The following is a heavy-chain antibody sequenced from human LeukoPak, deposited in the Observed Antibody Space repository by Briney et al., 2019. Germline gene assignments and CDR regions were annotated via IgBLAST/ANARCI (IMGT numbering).Heavy chain of an antibody. CDR1: GYTFTSYY. J-gene: IGHJ4*02. CDR2: INPSGGST. D-gene: IGHD3-16*02. Sequence: GASVKVSCKASGYTFTSYYMHWVRQAPGQGLEWMGIINPSGGSTSYAQKFQGRVTMTRDTSTSTVYMELSSLRSEDTAAYYCARDGGDYVWGGYRYLPYFDYWGQGTLVTVPS. CDR3: ARDGGDYVWGGYRYLPYFDY. V-gene: IGHV1-46*01.